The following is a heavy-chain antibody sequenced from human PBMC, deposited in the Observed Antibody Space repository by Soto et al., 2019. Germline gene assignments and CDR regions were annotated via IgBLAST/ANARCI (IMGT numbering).Heavy chain of an antibody. J-gene: IGHJ3*02. CDR1: GFTFSSYW. CDR3: ARDIKQQLEQDAFDI. Sequence: GGSLRLSCAASGFTFSSYWMSWVRQAPGKGLEWVANIKQDGSEKYYVDSVKGRFTISRDNAKNSLYLQMNSLRAEDTAVYYCARDIKQQLEQDAFDIWGQGTMVTVSS. D-gene: IGHD6-13*01. CDR2: IKQDGSEK. V-gene: IGHV3-7*03.